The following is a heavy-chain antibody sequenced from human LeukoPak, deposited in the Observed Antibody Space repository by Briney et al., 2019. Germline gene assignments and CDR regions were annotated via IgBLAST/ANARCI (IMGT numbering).Heavy chain of an antibody. CDR1: GGTFTTYL. J-gene: IGHJ3*02. Sequence: ASVKVSCKASGGTFTTYLIHWVRQAPGQGLEWMGELHPVTGGTNYAQKFQGRVTMTRDTSTSTVYLELSSLTSEDTAVYFCARDPANGRPDAYDIWGQGTRVTVSS. V-gene: IGHV1-46*01. CDR3: ARDPANGRPDAYDI. D-gene: IGHD1-26*01. CDR2: LHPVTGGT.